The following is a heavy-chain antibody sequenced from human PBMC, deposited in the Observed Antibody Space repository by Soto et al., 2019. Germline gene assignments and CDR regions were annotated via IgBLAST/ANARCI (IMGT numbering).Heavy chain of an antibody. V-gene: IGHV5-10-1*01. J-gene: IGHJ6*04. CDR1: GYSFTTYW. CDR3: AIRRRTDHSGDGPLMYYYYVVYV. D-gene: IGHD5-12*01. CDR2: IDPNDSYT. Sequence: GESLKISCKGSGYSFTTYWINWVRQMPGKGLEWVGRIDPNDSYTSYSPSFQGHVTISADKSIKTAYLQWSSLKASDTAMYYCAIRRRTDHSGDGPLMYYYYVVYVWGKGTTVTVSS.